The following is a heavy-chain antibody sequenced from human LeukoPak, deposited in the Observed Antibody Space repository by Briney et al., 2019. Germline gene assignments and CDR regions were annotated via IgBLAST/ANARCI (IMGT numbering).Heavy chain of an antibody. CDR3: ARGPTLSQYNWNYTFDY. CDR1: GGTFGSYA. V-gene: IGHV3-30-3*01. J-gene: IGHJ4*02. CDR2: ISYDGSNE. Sequence: SCKASGGTFGSYAMHWVRQAPGKGLEWVAVISYDGSNEYYADSVKGRFTISRDNSRNTLYLQMNSLRAEDTAVYYCARGPTLSQYNWNYTFDYWGQGTLVTVSS. D-gene: IGHD1-7*01.